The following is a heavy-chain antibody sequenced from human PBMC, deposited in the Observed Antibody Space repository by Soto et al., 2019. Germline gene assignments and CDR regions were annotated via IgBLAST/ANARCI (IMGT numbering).Heavy chain of an antibody. CDR1: GDSLRSYG. D-gene: IGHD3-16*01. V-gene: IGHV1-69*05. CDR2: IIPTFGIT. Sequence: QVQLVQSGAEVKKPGSSVKLSCNVYGDSLRSYGFNWVRQAPGQGLEWMGGIIPTFGITNHTQNFQDRIPITPNASTDTAYMEFISLREDYRAIYDCASDRGYDVVNWGQSTLLTVSS. J-gene: IGHJ4*02. CDR3: ASDRGYDVVN.